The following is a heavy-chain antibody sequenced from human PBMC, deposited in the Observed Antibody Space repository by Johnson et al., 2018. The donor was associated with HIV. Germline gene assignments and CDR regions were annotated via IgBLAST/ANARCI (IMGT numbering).Heavy chain of an antibody. D-gene: IGHD3-22*01. CDR3: ASRYYDDNTYSDACDI. V-gene: IGHV3-30*03. CDR2: ISYDGSNK. Sequence: QVQLVESGGGVVQPGRSLRLSCAASGFTFSSYGIHWVRQAPGKGLEWVAFISYDGSNKYYVDSVKGRFTISRDNSKNTLYLQMNSLRAEDTAVYYCASRYYDDNTYSDACDIWGQGTMVTVSS. CDR1: GFTFSSYG. J-gene: IGHJ3*02.